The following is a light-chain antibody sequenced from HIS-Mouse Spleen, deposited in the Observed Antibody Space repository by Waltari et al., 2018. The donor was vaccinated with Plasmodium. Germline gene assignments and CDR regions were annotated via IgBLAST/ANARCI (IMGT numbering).Light chain of an antibody. Sequence: SYELTQPPSVSVSPGQTASITSSGDHLGSQDACWYQQKPGQSPVLVIYQDSKRPSGIPERFSGSNSGNTATLTISGTQAMDEADYYCQAWDSSTVVFGGGTKLTVL. J-gene: IGLJ2*01. CDR3: QAWDSSTVV. CDR2: QDS. CDR1: HLGSQD. V-gene: IGLV3-1*01.